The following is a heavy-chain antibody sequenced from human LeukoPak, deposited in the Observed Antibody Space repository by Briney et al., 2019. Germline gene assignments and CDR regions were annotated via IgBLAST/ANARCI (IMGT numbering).Heavy chain of an antibody. CDR1: GYIFTSYW. V-gene: IGHV5-51*01. CDR3: ARPYCSSTSCDHFDY. J-gene: IGHJ4*02. D-gene: IGHD2-2*01. CDR2: IYPGDSDT. Sequence: GASLQISCKCSGYIFTSYWIGWVRQLPGKGLEWMGIIYPGDSDTRYSPSFQGQVTISADKSISTAYLQWSSLKASDTAMYYCARPYCSSTSCDHFDYWGQGTLVTVSS.